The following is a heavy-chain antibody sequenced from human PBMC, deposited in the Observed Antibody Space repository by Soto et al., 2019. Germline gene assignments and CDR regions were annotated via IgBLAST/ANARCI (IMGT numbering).Heavy chain of an antibody. Sequence: EVQLLESGGGLVQPGGSLTLSCATSGFTFSSYAMVWVRQAAEKGLEWVASISNNGDTAYYADSVKGRFTISRGNSENTLYLQMNGLRADATALYFCAKSRVFIGAIVTLLDSWGQGTQVTVSS. CDR3: AKSRVFIGAIVTLLDS. D-gene: IGHD3-16*02. V-gene: IGHV3-23*01. J-gene: IGHJ4*02. CDR1: GFTFSSYA. CDR2: ISNNGDTA.